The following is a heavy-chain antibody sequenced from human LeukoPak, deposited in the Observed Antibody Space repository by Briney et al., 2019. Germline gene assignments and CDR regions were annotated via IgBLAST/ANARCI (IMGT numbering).Heavy chain of an antibody. CDR3: AREGVGGAYGMDV. V-gene: IGHV1-2*02. CDR1: GYTFAAYY. CDR2: VNPNGGGT. J-gene: IGHJ6*02. D-gene: IGHD2-21*01. Sequence: ASVKVSCKASGYTFAAYYIHWFRQAPGQGLEWMGWVNPNGGGTNYAQKFKDRVTMTRDTSISTAYMELSSLQSADTAVYYCAREGVGGAYGMDVWGQGTTVTVSS.